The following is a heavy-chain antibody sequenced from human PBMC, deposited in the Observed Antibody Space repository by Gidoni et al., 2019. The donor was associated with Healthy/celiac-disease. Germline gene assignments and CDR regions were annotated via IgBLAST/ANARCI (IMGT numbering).Heavy chain of an antibody. Sequence: QVQLVEAGGGLVKPGGSLRSSCAASGFTFSDYYMSWIRQAPGKGLEWVSYISSSGSTIYYADSVKGRFTISRDNAKNSLYLQMNSLRAEDTAVYYCARERHEYYYYYYMDVWGKGTTVTVSS. CDR1: GFTFSDYY. V-gene: IGHV3-11*01. CDR3: ARERHEYYYYYYMDV. J-gene: IGHJ6*03. CDR2: ISSSGSTI.